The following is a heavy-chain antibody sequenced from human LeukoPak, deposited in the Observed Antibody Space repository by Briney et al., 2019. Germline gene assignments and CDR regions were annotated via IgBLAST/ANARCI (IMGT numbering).Heavy chain of an antibody. CDR3: ARRGSGYTEPIDY. J-gene: IGHJ4*02. Sequence: KPGGSLRLSCAASGFIFSSYSMNWVRQAPGKGLEWVSSISSSSTYIYYADSVKGRFTISRDNAKNSLYLQMNSLRAEDTAVYYCARRGSGYTEPIDYWGQGTLVTVSS. D-gene: IGHD5-12*01. V-gene: IGHV3-21*01. CDR1: GFIFSSYS. CDR2: ISSSSTYI.